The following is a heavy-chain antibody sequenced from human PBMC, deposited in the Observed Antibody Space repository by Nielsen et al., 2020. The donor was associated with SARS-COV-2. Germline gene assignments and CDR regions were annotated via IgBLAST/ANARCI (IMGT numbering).Heavy chain of an antibody. CDR1: GFTFSDYY. J-gene: IGHJ4*02. Sequence: GESLKISCAASGFTFSDYYMSWIRQAPGKGLEWVSYISSSGSTIYYADSVKGRFTISRDNAKNSLYLQMNSLRAEDTAVYYCARGGGYESQFFDYWGQGTLVTVSS. V-gene: IGHV3-11*01. CDR2: ISSSGSTI. CDR3: ARGGGYESQFFDY. D-gene: IGHD5-12*01.